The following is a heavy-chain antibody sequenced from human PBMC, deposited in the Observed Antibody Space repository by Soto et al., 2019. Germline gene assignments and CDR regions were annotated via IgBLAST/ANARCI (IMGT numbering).Heavy chain of an antibody. D-gene: IGHD1-7*01. CDR3: ARTSFITGTTRYYYYGMDV. CDR1: GFTFTSSA. J-gene: IGHJ6*02. Sequence: SVKVSCKASGFTFTSSAMQWVRQARGQRLEWIGWIVVGSGNTNYAQKFQERVTITRDISTSTAYMELSSLRSEDTAVYYCARTSFITGTTRYYYYGMDVWGQGTTVT. CDR2: IVVGSGNT. V-gene: IGHV1-58*02.